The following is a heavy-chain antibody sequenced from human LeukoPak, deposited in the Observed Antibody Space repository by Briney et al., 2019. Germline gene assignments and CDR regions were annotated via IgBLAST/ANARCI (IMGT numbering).Heavy chain of an antibody. D-gene: IGHD5-18*01. CDR3: ARGYSYGYRDYFDY. CDR2: ISTYNGNT. J-gene: IGHJ4*02. CDR1: AYTFTNNA. Sequence: ASVKVSCKASAYTFTNNAINWVRQPPGQGLEWMGWISTYNGNTNYAQKFQGRVTMTTDTSTSTVYMELRSLRSDDTAVYYCARGYSYGYRDYFDYWGQGTLVTVSS. V-gene: IGHV1-18*01.